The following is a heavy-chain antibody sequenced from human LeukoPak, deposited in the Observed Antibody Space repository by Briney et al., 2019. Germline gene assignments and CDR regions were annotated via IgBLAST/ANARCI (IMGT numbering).Heavy chain of an antibody. CDR3: ARDNPYYYDSSGYYVV. V-gene: IGHV3-7*01. J-gene: IGHJ4*02. D-gene: IGHD3-22*01. CDR2: IKQDGSEK. CDR1: GFTFSSYW. Sequence: PGGSLRLSCAASGFTFSSYWMSWVRQAPGKGLEWVVNIKQDGSEKYYVDSVKGRFTISRDNAKNSLYLQMNSLRAEDTAVYYCARDNPYYYDSSGYYVVWGQGTLVTVSS.